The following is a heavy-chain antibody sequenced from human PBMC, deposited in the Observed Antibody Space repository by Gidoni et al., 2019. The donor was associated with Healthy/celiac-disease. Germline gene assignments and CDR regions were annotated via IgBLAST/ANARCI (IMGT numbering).Heavy chain of an antibody. J-gene: IGHJ4*02. D-gene: IGHD2-2*02. V-gene: IGHV3-33*01. CDR1: GFPFSSYG. CDR3: ARDSRVYCSSTSCYTDYYFDY. Sequence: QVQLVESGGGVVQPGRSLRLSCAASGFPFSSYGMHWVRQAPGKGLDWVAVIWYDGSNKDYADSVKGRFTISRDNSKNTLYLQMNSLRAEDTAVYYCARDSRVYCSSTSCYTDYYFDYWGQGTLVTVSS. CDR2: IWYDGSNK.